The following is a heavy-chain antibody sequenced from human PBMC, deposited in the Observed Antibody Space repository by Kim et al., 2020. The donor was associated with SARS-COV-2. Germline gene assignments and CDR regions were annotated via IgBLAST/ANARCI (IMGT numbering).Heavy chain of an antibody. CDR1: GFTFSDYY. D-gene: IGHD2-15*01. CDR2: ISSSGSTI. Sequence: GGSLRLSCAASGFTFSDYYMSWIRQAPGKGLEWVSYISSSGSTIYYADSVKGRFTISRDNAKNALYLQMNSLRAEDTAVYYCARERIVVAAPGWFDLWGQGTLVTVSS. J-gene: IGHJ5*02. CDR3: ARERIVVAAPGWFDL. V-gene: IGHV3-11*01.